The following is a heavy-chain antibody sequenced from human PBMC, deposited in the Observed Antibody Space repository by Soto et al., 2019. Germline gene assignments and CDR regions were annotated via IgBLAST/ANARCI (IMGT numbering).Heavy chain of an antibody. V-gene: IGHV1-46*01. CDR1: GYTFTSYY. Sequence: QVQLVQSGAEVKKPGASVKVSCKASGYTFTSYYMHWVRQAPGQGLEWMGIINPSGGSTSYAQKFKGRVTMTRDTSTSTVYMELSSLRSEDTAVYYCARDYYYGSGSYRYYYYGMDVWGQGTTVTVSS. D-gene: IGHD3-10*01. CDR2: INPSGGST. J-gene: IGHJ6*02. CDR3: ARDYYYGSGSYRYYYYGMDV.